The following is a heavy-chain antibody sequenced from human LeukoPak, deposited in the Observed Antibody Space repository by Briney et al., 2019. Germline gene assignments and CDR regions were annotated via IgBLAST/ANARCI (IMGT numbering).Heavy chain of an antibody. CDR1: GGSISSSSYY. J-gene: IGHJ3*02. V-gene: IGHV4-39*01. CDR3: ARQVIVVVPPNAFDI. CDR2: IYYSGST. Sequence: SETLSLTCTVSGGSISSSSYYWGWIRQPPGKGLEWIGSIYYSGSTYYNSSLKSRVTISVDTSKNQFSLKLSSVTAADTAVYYCARQVIVVVPPNAFDIWGQGTMVTVSS. D-gene: IGHD3-22*01.